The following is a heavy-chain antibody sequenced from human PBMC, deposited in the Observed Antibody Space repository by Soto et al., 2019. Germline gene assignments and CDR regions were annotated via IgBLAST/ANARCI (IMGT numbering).Heavy chain of an antibody. CDR3: ARIDPPLMLAWFDP. V-gene: IGHV4-59*01. CDR1: GGSISSNY. Sequence: QVQLQESGPGLVKVSETLSLTCTVSGGSISSNYWSWIRQPPGKGLVWIGYIYYSGSTNYNSSLKSRVTISVHTSKNQFSLKLTSVTAADTAVYYCARIDPPLMLAWFDPWGQGTLVTVSS. CDR2: IYYSGST. D-gene: IGHD2-8*01. J-gene: IGHJ5*02.